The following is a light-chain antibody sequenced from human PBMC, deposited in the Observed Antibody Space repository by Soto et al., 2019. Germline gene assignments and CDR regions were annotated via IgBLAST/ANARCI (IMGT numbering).Light chain of an antibody. CDR3: QQYGSSPIT. CDR1: QSVSSN. J-gene: IGKJ5*01. Sequence: ELVMTQSPATLSVSPGESATLSCRASQSVSSNLAWYQQKPGQAPRLLIYDESNRATGIPARFSGSGSGTELTLIISSLQSEDSAVYYCQQYGSSPITXGQGTRLEIK. V-gene: IGKV3D-15*01. CDR2: DES.